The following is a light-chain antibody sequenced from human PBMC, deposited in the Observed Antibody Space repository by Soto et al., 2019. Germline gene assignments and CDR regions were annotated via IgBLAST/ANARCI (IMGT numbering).Light chain of an antibody. CDR1: SSDVGSYNL. J-gene: IGLJ1*01. Sequence: QSALTQPASVSGSPGQSITISCTGTSSDVGSYNLVSWYQQHQGKAPKLMIYEGSKRPSGIFSRFSGSKSGNTASLTISGLQAEDEADFYCCSYASSGTYVFGTGTKVTVL. CDR3: CSYASSGTYV. V-gene: IGLV2-23*01. CDR2: EGS.